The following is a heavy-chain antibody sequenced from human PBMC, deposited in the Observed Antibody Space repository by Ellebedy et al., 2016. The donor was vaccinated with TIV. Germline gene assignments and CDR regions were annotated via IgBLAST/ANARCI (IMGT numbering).Heavy chain of an antibody. CDR1: GFTFSDYY. J-gene: IGHJ4*02. D-gene: IGHD3-3*01. CDR2: IIRSGSTIFYADSLKSRSAT. Sequence: GESLKISXAASGFTFSDYYMSWIRQAPGQRLELVSYIIRSGSTIFYADSLKSRSATYYADSVKGRFTISRDNAKNSLYLQINSLRAEDTAIYFCARRNGGVFDLWGQGTLGTVSS. V-gene: IGHV3-11*01. CDR3: ARRNGGVFDL.